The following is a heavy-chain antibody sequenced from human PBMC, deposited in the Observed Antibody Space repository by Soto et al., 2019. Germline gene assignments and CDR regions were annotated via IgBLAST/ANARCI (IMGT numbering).Heavy chain of an antibody. CDR2: IYASGRT. CDR1: GVSITPYF. J-gene: IGHJ2*01. CDR3: ARHFDVDPSLDHYYFDL. Sequence: LSLTCTVSGVSITPYFWSWIRQPAGEAPEWLGHIYASGRTTYNPSLKSRVTMFVSQTQVSLRLTSVTAADTAVYYCARHFDVDPSLDHYYFDLWGRGALVTVSS. V-gene: IGHV4-4*07. D-gene: IGHD3-9*01.